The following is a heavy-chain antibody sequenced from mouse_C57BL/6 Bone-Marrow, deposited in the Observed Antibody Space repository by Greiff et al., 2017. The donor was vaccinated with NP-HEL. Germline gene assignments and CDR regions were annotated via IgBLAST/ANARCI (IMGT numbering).Heavy chain of an antibody. CDR1: GFSLTSYG. J-gene: IGHJ1*03. CDR3: ARHALYSNYPYWYFDV. V-gene: IGHV2-6-1*01. D-gene: IGHD2-5*01. CDR2: IWSDGST. Sequence: VKLVESGPGLVAPSQSLSITCTVSGFSLTSYGVHWVRRPPGKGLEWLVVIWSDGSTTYNSALKSRLSISKDNAKSQVFLKMNSLQTDDTAMYYCARHALYSNYPYWYFDVWGTGTTVTVSS.